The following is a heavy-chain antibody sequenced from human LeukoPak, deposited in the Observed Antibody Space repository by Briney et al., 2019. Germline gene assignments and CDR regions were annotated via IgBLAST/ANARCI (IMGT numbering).Heavy chain of an antibody. CDR2: IRYDGIDI. J-gene: IGHJ4*02. D-gene: IGHD6-19*01. V-gene: IGHV3-30*02. CDR1: GFTFSSYG. CDR3: ARYISGSYGNF. Sequence: GGSLRLSCATSGFTFSSYGMHWVRQAPGKGLEWVAFIRYDGIDIYYADSVKGRFTISRDNSKDTLYLQMNSLRAEDTAVFYCARYISGSYGNFWGQGALVTVSS.